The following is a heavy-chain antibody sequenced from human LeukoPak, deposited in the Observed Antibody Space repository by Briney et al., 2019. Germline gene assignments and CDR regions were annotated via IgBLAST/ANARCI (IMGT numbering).Heavy chain of an antibody. CDR2: IRYDGSNK. CDR1: GFTFSTYG. J-gene: IGHJ4*02. V-gene: IGHV3-30*02. CDR3: AKDGTWGFGSYAYYFDY. Sequence: GGSLRLSCAASGFTFSTYGMHWVRQAPGKGLEWVAFIRYDGSNKYYADSVKGRFTISRDNSKNTLYLQMNSLRAEDTAVYYCAKDGTWGFGSYAYYFDYWGQGTLVTVSS. D-gene: IGHD1-26*01.